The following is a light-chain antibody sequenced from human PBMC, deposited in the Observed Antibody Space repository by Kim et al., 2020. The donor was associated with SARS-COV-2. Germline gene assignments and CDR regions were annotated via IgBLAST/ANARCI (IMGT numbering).Light chain of an antibody. V-gene: IGLV2-8*01. Sequence: QSALTQPPSASGSPGQSVTISCTGISSDVGGYNFVSWYQHHPGKAPKLIVYEVSKRPSGVPDRFSGSKSGNTASLTVSGLRAEDEADYYCSSYAGSNSVLFGGGTQLTV. CDR3: SSYAGSNSVL. CDR2: EVS. J-gene: IGLJ2*01. CDR1: SSDVGGYNF.